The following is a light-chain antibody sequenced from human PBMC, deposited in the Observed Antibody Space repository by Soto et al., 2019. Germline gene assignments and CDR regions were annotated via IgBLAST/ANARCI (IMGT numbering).Light chain of an antibody. CDR3: QLYGRSRRAT. CDR1: QTVTNDY. J-gene: IGKJ5*01. CDR2: GAS. Sequence: EVVLTQSPGTLSLSPGEGASLSCRASQTVTNDYLAWYQQRPGQAPRLLIYGASSRATGIPDRFSGSGSGTDFTLTISRLEPEDFAVYYCQLYGRSRRATFGVGTRLEIK. V-gene: IGKV3-20*01.